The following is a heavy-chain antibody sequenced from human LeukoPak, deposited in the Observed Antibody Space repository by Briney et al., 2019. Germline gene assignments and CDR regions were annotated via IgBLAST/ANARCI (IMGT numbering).Heavy chain of an antibody. CDR3: LKGGSTIFGVEKVWFDP. V-gene: IGHV3-64D*09. J-gene: IGHJ5*02. Sequence: DPGGSLRLSCSASGFTFSSYAMHWVRQAPGKGLEYVSAISSNGGSTYYADSVKGRFTISRDNSKNTLYLQMSSLRAEDTAVYYCLKGGSTIFGVEKVWFDPWGQGTLVTVSS. CDR2: ISSNGGST. CDR1: GFTFSSYA. D-gene: IGHD3-3*01.